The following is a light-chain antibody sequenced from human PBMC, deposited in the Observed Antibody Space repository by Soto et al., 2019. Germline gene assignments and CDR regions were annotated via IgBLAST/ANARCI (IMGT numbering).Light chain of an antibody. CDR2: STS. CDR3: HQFGDSPHT. V-gene: IGKV3-20*01. J-gene: IGKJ1*01. Sequence: EIVLTQSPGTLSLSPGDRATLSCRGSQSLSVSYIAWYQQKPGQAPRLLIYSTSARATGIPDRFSGRGSGTHFTLAISRLEPEDFAVYYCHQFGDSPHTFGQGTTVEV. CDR1: QSLSVSY.